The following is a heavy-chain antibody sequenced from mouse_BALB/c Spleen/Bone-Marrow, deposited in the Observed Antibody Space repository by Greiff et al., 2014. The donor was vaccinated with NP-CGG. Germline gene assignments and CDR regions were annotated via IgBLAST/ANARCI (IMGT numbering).Heavy chain of an antibody. CDR3: ARTYRPYALDY. V-gene: IGHV5-4*02. J-gene: IGHJ4*01. CDR2: ISDGGDYT. Sequence: VQLKESGGGLVKPGGSLKPSCAASGFTFSDYYMYWVRQTPDRRLEWVATISDGGDYTDYPDNVKGRFTISRDNAKNTLYLQMSSLKSEDTAMYYCARTYRPYALDYWGQGTSVTVSS. CDR1: GFTFSDYY. D-gene: IGHD2-14*01.